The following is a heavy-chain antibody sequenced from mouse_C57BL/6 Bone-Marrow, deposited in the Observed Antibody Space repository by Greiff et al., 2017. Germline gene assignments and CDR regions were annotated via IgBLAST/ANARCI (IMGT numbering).Heavy chain of an antibody. V-gene: IGHV1-4*01. CDR1: GYTFTSYT. CDR3: ASVALDY. J-gene: IGHJ2*01. Sequence: VQLQPSVAELARPGASVKMSCKASGYTFTSYTMHWVKQRPGQGLEWIGYINPSSGYTKYNQKFKDKATLTADKSSSTAYMQLSSLTSEDSAVYYCASVALDYWGQGTTLTVSS. CDR2: INPSSGYT. D-gene: IGHD1-1*01.